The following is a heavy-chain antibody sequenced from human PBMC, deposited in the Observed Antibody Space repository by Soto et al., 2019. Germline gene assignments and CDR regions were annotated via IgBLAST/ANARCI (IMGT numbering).Heavy chain of an antibody. CDR1: GYIFTSYW. V-gene: IGHV5-51*01. J-gene: IGHJ5*02. D-gene: IGHD3-22*01. CDR2: IFPSDSDT. CDR3: ARKGKSGYFNWFDP. Sequence: GESLKISCRTSGYIFTSYWIAWVRQMPGKGLEWMGIIFPSDSDTRYSPSFQGQVTISADRSTSTVFLQWASLKASDTAVYFCARKGKSGYFNWFDPWGQGTLVTVSS.